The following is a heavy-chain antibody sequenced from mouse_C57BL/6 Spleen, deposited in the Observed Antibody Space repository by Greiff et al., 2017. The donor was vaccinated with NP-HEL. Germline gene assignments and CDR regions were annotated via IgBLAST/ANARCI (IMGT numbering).Heavy chain of an antibody. CDR3: ARDKRDGYYGY. Sequence: EVKLQESGPGLVKPSQSLSLTCSVTGYSITSGYYWNWIRQIPGNKQEWMGYISYDGSNNYNPSLKNRISITRDTSKNQFFLKLNSVTTEDTATYYCARDKRDGYYGYWGQGTTLTVSS. D-gene: IGHD2-3*01. V-gene: IGHV3-6*01. CDR1: GYSITSGYY. CDR2: ISYDGSN. J-gene: IGHJ2*01.